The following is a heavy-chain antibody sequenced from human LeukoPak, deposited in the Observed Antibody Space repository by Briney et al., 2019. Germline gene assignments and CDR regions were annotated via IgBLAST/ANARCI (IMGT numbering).Heavy chain of an antibody. Sequence: GGSLRLSCAASGFTFSSYGMHWVRQAPGKGLEWVAVIWYDGSNKYYADSVKGRFTISRDNAKDSLYLQMDSLRAEDTAVYYCARCGSESDYWGQGTLVTVSS. D-gene: IGHD1-26*01. J-gene: IGHJ4*02. CDR2: IWYDGSNK. CDR3: ARCGSESDY. V-gene: IGHV3-33*01. CDR1: GFTFSSYG.